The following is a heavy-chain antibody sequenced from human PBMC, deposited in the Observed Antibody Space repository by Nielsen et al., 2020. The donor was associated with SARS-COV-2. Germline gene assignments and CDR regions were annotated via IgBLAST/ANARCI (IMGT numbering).Heavy chain of an antibody. CDR1: GYTFTSYG. CDR2: ISAYNGNT. J-gene: IGHJ4*02. CDR3: ARNMGVQLWLKALDV. D-gene: IGHD5-18*01. Sequence: ASVKVSCKASGYTFTSYGISWVRQAPGQGLEWMGWISAYNGNTNYAQKLQGRATMTTDTSTSTANMELRSLRSDDTAVYYCARNMGVQLWLKALDVWGQGTLVTVSS. V-gene: IGHV1-18*01.